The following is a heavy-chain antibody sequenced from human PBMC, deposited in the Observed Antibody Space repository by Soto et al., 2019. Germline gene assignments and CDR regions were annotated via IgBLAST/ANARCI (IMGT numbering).Heavy chain of an antibody. CDR1: GGSFSDYY. Sequence: QVQLQQWGAGLLKPSETLSLTCAVHGGSFSDYYRSWILQPPGKGLEWIGEINYSGRTNYNPSLKSRVTRSVDTSKNQFSLKLSSMTAADTAVYYCARTGHLFDYWGQGISVTVSS. CDR2: INYSGRT. J-gene: IGHJ4*02. V-gene: IGHV4-34*01. CDR3: ARTGHLFDY.